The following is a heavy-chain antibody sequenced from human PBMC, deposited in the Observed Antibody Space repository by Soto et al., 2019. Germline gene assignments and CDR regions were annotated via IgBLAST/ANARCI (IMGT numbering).Heavy chain of an antibody. V-gene: IGHV1-18*01. Sequence: ASVKVSCKGLGYNFIKYGINWVRQAPVQGLELMGWISAYDGKTTYAEKFQGRVTMTTDASTSTAYMELRSLRSDDTAVYYCARDPHEYWTSYRFDPWGQATLVTVSS. D-gene: IGHD3-16*02. CDR2: ISAYDGKT. CDR3: ARDPHEYWTSYRFDP. J-gene: IGHJ5*02. CDR1: GYNFIKYG.